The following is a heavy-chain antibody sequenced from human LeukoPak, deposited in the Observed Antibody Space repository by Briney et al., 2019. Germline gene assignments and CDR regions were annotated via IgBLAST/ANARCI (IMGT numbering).Heavy chain of an antibody. V-gene: IGHV3-33*06. CDR2: IWYDGSNK. J-gene: IGHJ3*02. Sequence: PGRSLRLSCAASGFTFSSYGMHWVRQAPGKGLEWVAVIWYDGSNKYYADSVKGRFTISRDNSKNTLYLRMNSLRAEDTAVYYCAKDLWIFGGYGAENPAFDIWGQGTMVTVSS. CDR3: AKDLWIFGGYGAENPAFDI. CDR1: GFTFSSYG. D-gene: IGHD4-17*01.